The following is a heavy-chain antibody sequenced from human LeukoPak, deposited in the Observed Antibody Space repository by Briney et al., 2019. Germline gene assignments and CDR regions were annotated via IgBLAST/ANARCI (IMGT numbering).Heavy chain of an antibody. CDR1: GFTFSSYW. D-gene: IGHD4-17*01. CDR3: ARDPDYGDYVNYFDY. CDR2: IKQDGSEK. V-gene: IGHV3-7*01. Sequence: PGGSLRLSCAASGFTFSSYWMSWVRQAPGKGLEWVANIKQDGSEKYYVDSVKGRFTISRDNAKNSLYQQMNSLRAEDTAVYYCARDPDYGDYVNYFDYWGQGTLVTVSS. J-gene: IGHJ4*02.